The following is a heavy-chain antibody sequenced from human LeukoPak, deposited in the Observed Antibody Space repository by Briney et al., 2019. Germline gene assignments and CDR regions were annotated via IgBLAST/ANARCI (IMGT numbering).Heavy chain of an antibody. J-gene: IGHJ6*04. Sequence: PSETLFLTCTVPGGSISSHYWSWIRQPPGKGHGWDGYIYYSGSTNYNPSLKSRVTISVDTSKNQFSLKLSSVTAADTAVYYCARHGDDFWSGYFDVWGKGTTVTVSS. D-gene: IGHD3-3*01. CDR1: GGSISSHY. CDR2: IYYSGST. V-gene: IGHV4-59*11. CDR3: ARHGDDFWSGYFDV.